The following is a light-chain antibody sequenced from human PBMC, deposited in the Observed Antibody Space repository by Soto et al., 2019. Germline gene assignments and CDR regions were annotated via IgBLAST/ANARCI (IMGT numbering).Light chain of an antibody. J-gene: IGKJ2*01. CDR3: QQSYSTHMYT. Sequence: EFVLTQSPGTLSLSPGERATLSCRASQTVRNNYLAWYQQKPGQAPRLLIYDASSRATGIPDRFSGGGSGTDFTLTISRLQPEDFATYYCQQSYSTHMYTFGQGTKLEIK. CDR1: QTVRNNY. V-gene: IGKV3D-20*02. CDR2: DAS.